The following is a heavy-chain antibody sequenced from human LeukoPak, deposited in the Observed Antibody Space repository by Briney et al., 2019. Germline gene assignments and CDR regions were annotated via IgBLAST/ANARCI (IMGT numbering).Heavy chain of an antibody. J-gene: IGHJ4*02. CDR2: IKEDGSEK. Sequence: GGSLRLSCAASGFTFSNYWMTWVRQAPGKGLEWVANIKEDGSEKYYVDSVKGRFTISRDNAKKSLYLEMNSLRAEDTAVYYCARGDEITLGTVNWGQGTLVTVSS. V-gene: IGHV3-7*01. CDR1: GFTFSNYW. CDR3: ARGDEITLGTVN. D-gene: IGHD3-16*01.